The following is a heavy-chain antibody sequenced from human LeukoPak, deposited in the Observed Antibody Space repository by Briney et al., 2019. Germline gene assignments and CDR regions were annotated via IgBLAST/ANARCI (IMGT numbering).Heavy chain of an antibody. CDR3: TRLLPDYYDSSVNFDY. D-gene: IGHD3-22*01. J-gene: IGHJ4*02. CDR2: IRSKANNYAT. V-gene: IGHV3-73*01. CDR1: GFTFSGSA. Sequence: GGSLRLSCAASGFTFSGSAMHWVRQASGKGLEWIGRIRSKANNYATAYAASVKGRFTISRDDSKNTAYLQMNSLKTEDTAVYYRTRLLPDYYDSSVNFDYWGQGTLVTVSS.